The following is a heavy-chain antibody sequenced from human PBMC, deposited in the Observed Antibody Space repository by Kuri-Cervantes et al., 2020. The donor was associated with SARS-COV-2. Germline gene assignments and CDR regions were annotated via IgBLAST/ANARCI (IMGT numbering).Heavy chain of an antibody. CDR1: GGSISSYY. D-gene: IGHD6-19*01. CDR2: IYTSGST. CDR3: ARDRFVYSSGYLLDY. J-gene: IGHJ4*02. V-gene: IGHV4-4*07. Sequence: SETLSLTCTVSGGSISSYYWSWIRQPAGKGLEWIGRIYTSGSTNYNPSLKSRVTMSVDTSKNQFSLKLSSVTAADTAVYYCARDRFVYSSGYLLDYWGQGTLVTVSS.